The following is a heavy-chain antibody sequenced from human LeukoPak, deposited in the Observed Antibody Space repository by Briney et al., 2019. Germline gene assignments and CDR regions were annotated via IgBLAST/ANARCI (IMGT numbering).Heavy chain of an antibody. CDR3: ARDNYDSSGYSYYFDY. Sequence: GGSLRLSCAASGLTFSNYDMSWVRQAPGKGLEWVSSISASGDNTYSADSVKGRFTISRDNSKDTLYLQMNSLRTEDTAVYYCARDNYDSSGYSYYFDYWGQGTLVTVSS. V-gene: IGHV3-23*01. J-gene: IGHJ4*02. D-gene: IGHD3-22*01. CDR1: GLTFSNYD. CDR2: ISASGDNT.